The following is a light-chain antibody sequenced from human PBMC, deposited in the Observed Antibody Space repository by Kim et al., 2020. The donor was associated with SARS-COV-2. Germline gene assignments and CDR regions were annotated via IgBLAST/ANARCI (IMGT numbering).Light chain of an antibody. V-gene: IGKV2D-29*01. CDR2: EGS. CDR3: MQSIQLPLT. CDR1: QSLLHSDGKTY. J-gene: IGKJ4*01. Sequence: EIVMTQTPVSLSVTPGQPASISCRSTQSLLHSDGKTYLYWYLQKPGQPPQLLIYEGSNRFSGVPTRFSGSGSGTNFILKISRVEAEYVGIYYCMQSIQLPLTFGGGTKLEV.